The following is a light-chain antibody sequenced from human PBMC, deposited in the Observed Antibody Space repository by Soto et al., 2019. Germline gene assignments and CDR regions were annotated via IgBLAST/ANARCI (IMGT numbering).Light chain of an antibody. CDR3: QQSYRSPQT. Sequence: DIQMTQSPSTLSASVGDRVTITCRASQSISSWLAWYQQKPGKAPKLLIYDASSLESGVTSRFTGSRSGPDFTLTISSLQPEDFAPYYCQQSYRSPQTFGQGTK. V-gene: IGKV1-5*01. CDR1: QSISSW. CDR2: DAS. J-gene: IGKJ1*01.